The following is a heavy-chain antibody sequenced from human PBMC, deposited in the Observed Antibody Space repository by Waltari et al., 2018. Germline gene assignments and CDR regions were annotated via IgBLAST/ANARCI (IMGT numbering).Heavy chain of an antibody. D-gene: IGHD4-4*01. CDR3: ARTPYSRLFDF. V-gene: IGHV4-34*01. J-gene: IGHJ4*02. Sequence: QVQLQQWGAGLLKPSETLSLTCPVYGGSFPGYYWSFIRQPPGKGLEWIGEVNHNGDTNYNPSLKSRVTISVDSSKNQFSLRVSSVTAADMAVYYCARTPYSRLFDFWGQGTLVTVSS. CDR1: GGSFPGYY. CDR2: VNHNGDT.